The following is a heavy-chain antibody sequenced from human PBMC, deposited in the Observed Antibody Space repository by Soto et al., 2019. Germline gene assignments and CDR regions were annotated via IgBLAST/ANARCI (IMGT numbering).Heavy chain of an antibody. CDR1: GFSLTTGVG. J-gene: IGHJ5*02. Sequence: SGPTVVNPTQTLTLTCSFSGFSLTTGVGVGWIRQPPGKALEWLAIIYWNDEKLYNPSLKTRLTITKDTSKNQVVLTVTDMDPVDTATYYCAHRVNMARGPYNYFGPWGQGTLVTVSS. CDR2: IYWNDEK. CDR3: AHRVNMARGPYNYFGP. D-gene: IGHD3-10*01. V-gene: IGHV2-5*01.